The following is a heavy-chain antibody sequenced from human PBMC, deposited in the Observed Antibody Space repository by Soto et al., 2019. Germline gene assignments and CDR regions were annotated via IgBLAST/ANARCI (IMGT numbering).Heavy chain of an antibody. J-gene: IGHJ4*02. V-gene: IGHV3-21*06. CDR3: AIESEDLTSNFDY. CDR2: ISSTTNYI. CDR1: GFTFTRYS. Sequence: GGSLRLSCAASGFTFTRYSMNWVRQAPGKGLEWVSSISSTTNYIYYGDSMKGRFTISRDNAKNSLYLEMNSLRAEDTAVYYCAIESEDLTSNFDYWGQGTLVTVSS.